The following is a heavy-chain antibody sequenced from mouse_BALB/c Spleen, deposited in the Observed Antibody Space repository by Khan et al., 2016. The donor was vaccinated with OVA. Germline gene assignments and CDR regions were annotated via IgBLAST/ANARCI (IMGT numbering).Heavy chain of an antibody. CDR3: SRPPYFSYTLDY. CDR2: INTYTGEP. D-gene: IGHD2-10*01. J-gene: IGHJ4*01. Sequence: VQLQESGPELKKPGETVKISCKASGYTFTNYGMNWVKQSPGKALKWMGWINTYTGEPTYADDFKGRFAFSLETSASTAYLQINNLKNEDTATYFCSRPPYFSYTLDYWGQGTLVTVSS. V-gene: IGHV9-3-1*01. CDR1: GYTFTNYG.